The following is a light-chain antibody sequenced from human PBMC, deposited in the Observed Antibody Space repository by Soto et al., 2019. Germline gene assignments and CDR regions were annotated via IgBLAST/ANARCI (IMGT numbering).Light chain of an antibody. CDR2: RNN. Sequence: QSVLTQPPSASGPPGQRVTISCSGSSSNIGSNYVYWYHQFPGTAPKLLIYRNNQRPSGVADRFSGSESGTSVSLAISGLRSEDEADYYCATWDASLSGWVFGGGTKLTVL. CDR3: ATWDASLSGWV. J-gene: IGLJ3*02. V-gene: IGLV1-47*01. CDR1: SSNIGSNY.